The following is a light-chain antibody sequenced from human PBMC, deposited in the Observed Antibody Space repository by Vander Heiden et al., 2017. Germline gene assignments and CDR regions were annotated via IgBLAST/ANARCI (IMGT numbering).Light chain of an antibody. CDR3: QQYNKWPLT. Sequence: EIVMTQSPATLSVSPGEGATLSCRASQSVGRNLAWYQQRPSQAPRLLIYETSTRATGVPARFSGGGSGTEFTLTVSSLQSEDFAVYSCQQYNKWPLTFGRGTNVEIK. V-gene: IGKV3-15*01. CDR2: ETS. CDR1: QSVGRN. J-gene: IGKJ4*01.